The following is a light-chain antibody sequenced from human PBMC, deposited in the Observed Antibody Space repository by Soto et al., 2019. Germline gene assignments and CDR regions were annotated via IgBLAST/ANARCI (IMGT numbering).Light chain of an antibody. CDR1: QSISSY. CDR3: QQSYSNPSWT. CDR2: AAS. V-gene: IGKV1-39*01. Sequence: DIQMTQSPSSLSASVGDRVTITCRASQSISSYLNWYQQKPGKAPKLLIYAASSLQSGVPSRFSGSGSGTDLTLTISSLQPEDFATYYCQQSYSNPSWTFGQGTKVEIK. J-gene: IGKJ1*01.